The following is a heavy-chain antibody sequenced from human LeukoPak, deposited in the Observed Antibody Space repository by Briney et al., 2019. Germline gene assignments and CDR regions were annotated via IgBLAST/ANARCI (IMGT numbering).Heavy chain of an antibody. CDR1: GFTFSNHA. CDR2: ISGGGRTT. CDR3: AKNVVVKRYIDF. V-gene: IGHV3-23*01. Sequence: QSGGSLRLSCAASGFTFSNHAMSWVRQAPGKGLQWVAVISGGGRTTEYEDFVKGRFTISRDNSKNTLSLQMNSLTVEDTAIYSCAKNVVVKRYIDFWGQGTLVTVSS. D-gene: IGHD2-15*01. J-gene: IGHJ4*02.